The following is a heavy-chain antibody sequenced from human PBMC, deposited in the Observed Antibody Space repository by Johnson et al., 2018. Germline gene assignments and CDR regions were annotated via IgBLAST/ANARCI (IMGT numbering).Heavy chain of an antibody. J-gene: IGHJ1*01. CDR1: GFTFDDYA. CDR3: AKDIEMATINFGYFQH. D-gene: IGHD5-24*01. CDR2: ISWNSGSI. V-gene: IGHV3-9*01. Sequence: VQLVESGGGVVQPGRSLRLSCAASGFTFDDYAMHWVRQAPGKGLEWVSGISWNSGSIGYADSVKGRFTISRDNAKNSLYLQMNSLKAEDTALYYCAKDIEMATINFGYFQHWGQGTLVTVSS.